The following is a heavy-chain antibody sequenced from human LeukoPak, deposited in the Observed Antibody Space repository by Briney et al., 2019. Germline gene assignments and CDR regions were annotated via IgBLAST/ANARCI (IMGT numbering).Heavy chain of an antibody. J-gene: IGHJ6*03. V-gene: IGHV3-30*04. CDR1: GFTFSSYA. Sequence: PGGSLRLSCAASGFTFSSYAMHWVRQAPGKGLEWVAVISYDGSNKYYADSVKGRFTISRDNSKNTLYLQMNSLRAGDTAVYYCARSLHPRRYMDVWGKGTTVTVSS. CDR3: ARSLHPRRYMDV. CDR2: ISYDGSNK.